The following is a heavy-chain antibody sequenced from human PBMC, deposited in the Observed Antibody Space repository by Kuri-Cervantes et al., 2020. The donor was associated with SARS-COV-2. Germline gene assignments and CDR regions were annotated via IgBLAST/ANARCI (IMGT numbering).Heavy chain of an antibody. J-gene: IGHJ4*02. CDR2: FDGEDGET. V-gene: IGHV1-24*01. CDR1: GYTLTELS. D-gene: IGHD1-26*01. CDR3: ATGEPVPPHLQIARRPDFNS. Sequence: ASVKVSCKVSGYTLTELSIHWVRQAPGEGLEWMGNFDGEDGETIYAQKFQDRVTVSGDTSSDTSYMELSSLRYDDTAVYYCATGEPVPPHLQIARRPDFNSWGQGTLVTVSS.